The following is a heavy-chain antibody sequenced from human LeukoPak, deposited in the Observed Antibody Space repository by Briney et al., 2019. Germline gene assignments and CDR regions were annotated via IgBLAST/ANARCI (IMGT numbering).Heavy chain of an antibody. Sequence: PGESLRLSCVASGFTFNTYNMNWVRQAPGKGLEWVSRINSDGSTTTSADSVKGRFTISRDNAKNTLFLQMNSLRAEDTAVYYCATGRDSSGYYYYYYMDVWGKGTTVTISS. CDR1: GFTFNTYN. CDR2: INSDGSTT. D-gene: IGHD3-22*01. J-gene: IGHJ6*03. V-gene: IGHV3-74*03. CDR3: ATGRDSSGYYYYYYMDV.